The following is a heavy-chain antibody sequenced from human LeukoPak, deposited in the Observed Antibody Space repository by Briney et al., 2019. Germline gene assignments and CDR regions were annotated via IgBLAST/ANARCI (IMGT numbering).Heavy chain of an antibody. CDR1: GGTFGSYV. CDR2: IIPIFGTA. D-gene: IGHD5-18*01. Sequence: SVKVSCKASGGTFGSYVISWVRQAPGQGLEWMGGIIPIFGTAHYAQKFQGRLTITADESTSTVYMEMSSLRSEVTAMYYCAKEGDTALVTGYFDLWGRGTLVTVSS. V-gene: IGHV1-69*01. CDR3: AKEGDTALVTGYFDL. J-gene: IGHJ2*01.